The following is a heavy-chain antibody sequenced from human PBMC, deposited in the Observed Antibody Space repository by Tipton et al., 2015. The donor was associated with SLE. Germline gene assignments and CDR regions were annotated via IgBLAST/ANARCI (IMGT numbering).Heavy chain of an antibody. CDR2: IYYTGST. J-gene: IGHJ4*02. D-gene: IGHD2-2*01. Sequence: TLSLTCSVSGASISSGDYYWAWIRQPPGKGLEWIGHIYYTGSTYYSPSLETRSTISKDTSNNQFSLTLTSVTAADTAVYYCARVLASCRPSSCYDIDYWGQGTLVTASS. CDR3: ARVLASCRPSSCYDIDY. CDR1: GASISSGDYY. V-gene: IGHV4-30-4*08.